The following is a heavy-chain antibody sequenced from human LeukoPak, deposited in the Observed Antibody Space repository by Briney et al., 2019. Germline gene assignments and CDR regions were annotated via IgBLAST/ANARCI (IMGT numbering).Heavy chain of an antibody. CDR2: IYYSGST. CDR1: GGSISSSSSTYH. D-gene: IGHD3-3*01. J-gene: IGHJ4*02. Sequence: SETLSLTCTVSGGSISSSSSTYHWGWIRQPPGGGLEWIGGIYYSGSTHYNPSLKSRVTISVDMSKNQFSLKLSSVTAADTAVYYCARLLYDYWSGSYYYFDYWGQGTLVTVSS. V-gene: IGHV4-39*07. CDR3: ARLLYDYWSGSYYYFDY.